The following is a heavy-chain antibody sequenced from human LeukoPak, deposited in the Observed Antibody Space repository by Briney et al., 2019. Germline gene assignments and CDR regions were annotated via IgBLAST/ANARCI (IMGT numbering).Heavy chain of an antibody. CDR2: INPSGGST. D-gene: IGHD3-22*01. J-gene: IGHJ4*02. CDR3: AREYYYDSSGYQTSDY. Sequence: ASVKVSCKGSGYTFTSYYMHWVRQAPGQGLEWMGIINPSGGSTSYAQKFQGRVTMTRDTSTSTVYMELSSLRSEDTAVYYCAREYYYDSSGYQTSDYWGQGTLVTVSS. V-gene: IGHV1-46*01. CDR1: GYTFTSYY.